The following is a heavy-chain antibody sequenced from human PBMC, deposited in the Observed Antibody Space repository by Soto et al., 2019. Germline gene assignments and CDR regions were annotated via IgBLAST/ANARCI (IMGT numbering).Heavy chain of an antibody. CDR1: GGTFSSYA. V-gene: IGHV1-69*01. Sequence: QVQLVQSGAEVKKPGSSVKVSCKASGGTFSSYAISWVRQAPGLGLEWMGGIIPIFGTANYAQKFQGRVTITADESTSTAYMELSSLRSEDTAVYYCARDAGHYYDSSGYYATFDYWGQGTLVTVSS. J-gene: IGHJ4*02. CDR2: IIPIFGTA. D-gene: IGHD3-22*01. CDR3: ARDAGHYYDSSGYYATFDY.